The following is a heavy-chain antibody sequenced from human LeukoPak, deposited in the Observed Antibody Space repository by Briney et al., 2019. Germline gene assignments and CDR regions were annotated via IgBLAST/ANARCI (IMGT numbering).Heavy chain of an antibody. D-gene: IGHD3-22*01. V-gene: IGHV3-74*01. CDR1: GFTFSSYW. CDR3: ARCRYDSSGYYSIIDY. J-gene: IGHJ4*02. CDR2: INSDGSST. Sequence: GSLRLSCAASGFTFSSYWMHWVRQAPGKGLVWVSRINSDGSSTSYADSVKGRFTISRDNAKNSLYLQMNSLRAEDTAVYYCARCRYDSSGYYSIIDYWGQGTLVTVSS.